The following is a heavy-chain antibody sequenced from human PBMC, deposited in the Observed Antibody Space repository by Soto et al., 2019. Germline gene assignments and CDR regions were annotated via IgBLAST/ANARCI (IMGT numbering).Heavy chain of an antibody. CDR2: ISGSGGST. CDR3: AKDAWDYDSSGYYDAFDI. CDR1: GFTFSSYA. Sequence: GGSLRLSCAASGFTFSSYAMSWVRQAPGKGLEWVSAISGSGGSTYYADSVKGRFTISRDNSKNTLYLQMNSLRAEDTAVYYCAKDAWDYDSSGYYDAFDIWGQGTMVTVSS. J-gene: IGHJ3*02. V-gene: IGHV3-23*01. D-gene: IGHD3-22*01.